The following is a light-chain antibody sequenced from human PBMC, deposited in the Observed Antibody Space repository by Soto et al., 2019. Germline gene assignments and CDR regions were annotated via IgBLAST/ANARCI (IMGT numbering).Light chain of an antibody. CDR3: QQYGSSLIT. J-gene: IGKJ5*01. CDR2: SSS. Sequence: EIVLTQSPGTLPLSPGERAALSCRASQSISSTLLAWYQQKTGQAPRLLIYSSSIRATGIPDRFSGSGSGTDFTLTISSLEPEDFAVYYCQQYGSSLITFGQGTRLEIK. CDR1: QSISSTL. V-gene: IGKV3-20*01.